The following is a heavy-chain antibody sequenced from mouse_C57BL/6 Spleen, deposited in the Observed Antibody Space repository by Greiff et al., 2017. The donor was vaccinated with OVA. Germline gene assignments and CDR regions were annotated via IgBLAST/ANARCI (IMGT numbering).Heavy chain of an antibody. V-gene: IGHV1-55*01. Sequence: QVQLKQPGAELVKPGASVKMSCKASGYTFTSYWITWVKQRPGQGLEWIGDIYPGSGSTNYNEKFKSKATLTVDTSSSTAYMQLSSLTSEDSAVYYCARRDYGSSYRYFDYWGQGTTLTVSS. CDR2: IYPGSGST. CDR3: ARRDYGSSYRYFDY. D-gene: IGHD1-1*01. CDR1: GYTFTSYW. J-gene: IGHJ2*01.